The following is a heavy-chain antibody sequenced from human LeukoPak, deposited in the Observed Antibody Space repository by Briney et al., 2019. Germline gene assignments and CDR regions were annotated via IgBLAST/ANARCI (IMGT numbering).Heavy chain of an antibody. Sequence: VASVKVSCKASGGTFSSYAISWVRQAPGQGLEWMGRIIPIFGTANYAQKFQGRVTITTDESTSTAYMELSSLRSEDTAVYYCARDRWNCSGGSCYLGLNDYWGQGTLVTVSS. V-gene: IGHV1-69*05. CDR2: IIPIFGTA. J-gene: IGHJ4*02. D-gene: IGHD2-15*01. CDR1: GGTFSSYA. CDR3: ARDRWNCSGGSCYLGLNDY.